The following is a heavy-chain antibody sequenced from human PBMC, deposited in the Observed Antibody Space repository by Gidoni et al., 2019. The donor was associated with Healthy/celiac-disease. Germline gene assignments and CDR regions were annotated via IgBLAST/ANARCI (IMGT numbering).Heavy chain of an antibody. CDR3: ARGSGVYYYYGMDV. V-gene: IGHV4-34*01. CDR1: GGSFSGYY. Sequence: QVQLQQWGAGLLKPSETLSLTCAVYGGSFSGYYWSWIRQPPGKGLEWIGEINHSGSTNYNPSLKSRVTISVDTSKNQFSLKLSSVTAADTAVYYCARGSGVYYYYGMDVWGQGTTVTVSS. J-gene: IGHJ6*02. D-gene: IGHD2-8*01. CDR2: INHSGST.